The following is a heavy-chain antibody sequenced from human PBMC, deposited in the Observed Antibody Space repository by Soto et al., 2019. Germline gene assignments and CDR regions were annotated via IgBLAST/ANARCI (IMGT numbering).Heavy chain of an antibody. D-gene: IGHD2-2*01. CDR3: ASSETIVAVPAAIPWFDP. J-gene: IGHJ5*02. V-gene: IGHV1-69*02. Sequence: ASVKVSCKASGGTFSSYTISWVRQAPGQGLEWMGRIIPILGIANYAQKFQGRVTITADKSTSTAYMELSSLRSEDTAVYYCASSETIVAVPAAIPWFDPWGQGTLVTVSS. CDR1: GGTFSSYT. CDR2: IIPILGIA.